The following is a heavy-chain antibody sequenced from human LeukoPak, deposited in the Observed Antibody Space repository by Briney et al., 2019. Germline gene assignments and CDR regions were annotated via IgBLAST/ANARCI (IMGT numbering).Heavy chain of an antibody. J-gene: IGHJ5*02. CDR2: IIPIFGTA. V-gene: IGHV1-69*13. D-gene: IGHD3-16*01. CDR1: GGTFSSYA. CDR3: ARDRLRLGGILSSGWFDP. Sequence: SVKVSFKSSGGTFSSYAISWVRQAPGQGLEWMGGIIPIFGTADYAQKFQGRVTITADESTSTAYMELSSLRSEDTAVYYCARDRLRLGGILSSGWFDPWDQGTLVTVSS.